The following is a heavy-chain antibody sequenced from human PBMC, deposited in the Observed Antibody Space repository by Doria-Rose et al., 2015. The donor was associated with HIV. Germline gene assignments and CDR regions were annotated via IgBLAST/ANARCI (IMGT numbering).Heavy chain of an antibody. Sequence: WIRQPPGKGLEWIGYIYHSGTTNYNPSLKGRVTMSVDTSKNEFSLRLRSVTAADTAVYYCASSYSRSWPYYYCMDVWGKGTTVSVSS. CDR2: IYHSGTT. V-gene: IGHV4-59*01. J-gene: IGHJ6*03. CDR3: ASSYSRSWPYYYCMDV. D-gene: IGHD6-13*01.